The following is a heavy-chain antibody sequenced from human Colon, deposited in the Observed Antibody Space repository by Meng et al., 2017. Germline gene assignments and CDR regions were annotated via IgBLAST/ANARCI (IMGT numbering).Heavy chain of an antibody. V-gene: IGHV4-61*01. D-gene: IGHD1-1*01. Sequence: QVQLQESGPGLVRPSETLSLTCNVSGGSVSRGSHYWSWIRQPPGKGLEWIGYMFHSGTTKYNPSLKSRVSMSVDTTKNQFYLKLTSVTVADTAVYYCARAGRHNWDDEGPYYFDHWGQGTLVTVSS. CDR3: ARAGRHNWDDEGPYYFDH. CDR1: GGSVSRGSHY. CDR2: MFHSGTT. J-gene: IGHJ4*02.